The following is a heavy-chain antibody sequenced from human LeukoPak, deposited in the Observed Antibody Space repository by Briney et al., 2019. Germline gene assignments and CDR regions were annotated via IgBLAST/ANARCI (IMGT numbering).Heavy chain of an antibody. J-gene: IGHJ6*02. CDR2: IIPILGIA. D-gene: IGHD3-10*01. CDR1: GGTFSSYV. CDR3: AKDGGFATFYGMDV. V-gene: IGHV1-69*04. Sequence: SVKVSCKASGGTFSSYVLSWVRQAPGQGLERMGRIIPILGIANYSQKFQGRVTITADKSTSTAFMELSSLTSEDTAIYYCAKDGGFATFYGMDVWGRGTTVSVSS.